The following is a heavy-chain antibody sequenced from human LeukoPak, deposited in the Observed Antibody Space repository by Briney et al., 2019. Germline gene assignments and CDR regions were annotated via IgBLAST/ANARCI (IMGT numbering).Heavy chain of an antibody. Sequence: SETLSLTCTVSGGSISSSSYYWGWIRQPPGKGLEWIGSIYYSGSTYYNPSLKSRVTISVDTSKNQFSLKLSSMTAADTAVYYCATDILTGYYALFDYWGQGTLVTVSS. D-gene: IGHD3-9*01. CDR3: ATDILTGYYALFDY. V-gene: IGHV4-39*01. J-gene: IGHJ4*02. CDR1: GGSISSSSYY. CDR2: IYYSGST.